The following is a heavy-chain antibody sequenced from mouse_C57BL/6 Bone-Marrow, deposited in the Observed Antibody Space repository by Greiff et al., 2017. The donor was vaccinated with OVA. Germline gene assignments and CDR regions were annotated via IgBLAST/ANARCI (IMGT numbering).Heavy chain of an antibody. CDR3: TTYRY. CDR2: IDPENGDT. CDR1: GFNIKDDY. V-gene: IGHV14-4*01. Sequence: EVKVVESGAELVRPGASVKLSCTASGFNIKDDYTHWVKERPEQGLEWIGWIDPENGDTEYASKFQGKATITADTSSKTVYLHLSSLTSEDTAVYYCTTYRYWGQGTTLTVSS. J-gene: IGHJ2*01.